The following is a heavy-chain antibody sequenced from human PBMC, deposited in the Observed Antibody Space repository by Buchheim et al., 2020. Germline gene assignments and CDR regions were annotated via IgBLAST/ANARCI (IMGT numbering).Heavy chain of an antibody. J-gene: IGHJ2*01. D-gene: IGHD5-18*01. CDR1: GFTFSNAW. CDR3: TTRDGYSYGYRYFDL. CDR2: IKSKTDGGTT. V-gene: IGHV3-15*01. Sequence: EVQLVESGGGLVKPGGSLRLSCAASGFTFSNAWMSWVRQAPGKGLEWVGRIKSKTDGGTTDYAAPVKGRFTIAKAASKNTLYLQMNSLKTEDTAVYYCTTRDGYSYGYRYFDLWGRGTL.